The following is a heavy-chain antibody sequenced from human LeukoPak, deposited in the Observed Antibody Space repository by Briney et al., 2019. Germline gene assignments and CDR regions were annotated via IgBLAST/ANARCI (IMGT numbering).Heavy chain of an antibody. V-gene: IGHV3-7*01. CDR1: GFTFSSHW. J-gene: IGHJ4*02. CDR2: IKQDGSEK. CDR3: VREARESGGFDY. Sequence: GGSLRLSCAASGFTFSSHWMTWVRQAPGKGLEWVANIKQDGSEKNYVDSVKGRFTISRDNAKNSLYLQMNSLRAEDTAVYYCVREARESGGFDYWGQGTLVTVSS. D-gene: IGHD5-24*01.